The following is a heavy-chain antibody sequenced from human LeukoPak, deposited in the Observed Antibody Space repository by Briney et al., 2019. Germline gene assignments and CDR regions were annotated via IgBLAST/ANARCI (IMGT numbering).Heavy chain of an antibody. D-gene: IGHD3-10*01. V-gene: IGHV3-7*01. CDR3: ERLLWFGEP. CDR2: IKEDGSEK. CDR1: GFTFSSYW. Sequence: GGSLRLSCVASGFTFSSYWMSWVRQAPGKGPEWVANIKEDGSEKYYVDSVKGQSTVSRDNAKNSLYLQMNSLRAEDTAVYYCERLLWFGEPWGQGTLVIVSS. J-gene: IGHJ5*02.